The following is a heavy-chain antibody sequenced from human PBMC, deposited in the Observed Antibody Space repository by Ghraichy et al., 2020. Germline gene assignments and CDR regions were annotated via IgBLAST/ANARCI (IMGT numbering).Heavy chain of an antibody. CDR2: INPDSGGT. J-gene: IGHJ4*02. V-gene: IGHV1-2*04. CDR3: ARGYSSTCDYYFDS. D-gene: IGHD6-13*01. CDR1: GYSFTGYY. Sequence: ASVKVSCKASGYSFTGYYMHWVRQVPGQGLEWMGWINPDSGGTKYTQNFQGWVTMTWDTSISTAYMELSRLRSDDTAVYYCARGYSSTCDYYFDSWGQGTLVTVSS.